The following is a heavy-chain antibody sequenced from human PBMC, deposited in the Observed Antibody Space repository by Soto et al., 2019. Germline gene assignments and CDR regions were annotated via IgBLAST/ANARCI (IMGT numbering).Heavy chain of an antibody. CDR1: GFTFSSYG. D-gene: IGHD1-26*01. Sequence: QVQLVESGGGVVQPGRSLRLSCAASGFTFSSYGMHWVRQAPGKGLEWVAVIWYDGSNKYYADSVKGRFTISRDNSKNXLYRQMNSRRAEDTAGYYCARDLYPSGSYLSEIGYWGQGTLVTVSS. CDR2: IWYDGSNK. J-gene: IGHJ4*02. CDR3: ARDLYPSGSYLSEIGY. V-gene: IGHV3-33*01.